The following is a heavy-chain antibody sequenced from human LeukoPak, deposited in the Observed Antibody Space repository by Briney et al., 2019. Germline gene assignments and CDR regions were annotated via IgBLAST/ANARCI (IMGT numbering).Heavy chain of an antibody. CDR3: ARDREEVPGATGGWFDP. V-gene: IGHV1-69*04. D-gene: IGHD2-2*01. Sequence: SVKVSCKASGGTFSSYSISWVRQAPGQGLEWMGRIIPILGIANYAQKFQGRVTITADKSTSTAYMELSSLRSEDTAVYYCARDREEVPGATGGWFDPWGQGTLVTVSS. CDR2: IIPILGIA. CDR1: GGTFSSYS. J-gene: IGHJ5*02.